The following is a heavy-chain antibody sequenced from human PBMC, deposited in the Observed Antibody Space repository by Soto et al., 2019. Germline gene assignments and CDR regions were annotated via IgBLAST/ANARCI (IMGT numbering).Heavy chain of an antibody. V-gene: IGHV1-69*08. CDR2: IIPILGIA. CDR1: GGTFSSYT. Sequence: QVQLVQSGAEVKKPGSSVKVSCKASGGTFSSYTISWVRQAPGQGLEWMGRIIPILGIANYAQKFQGRVTITADNSTSTAYMELSSLRSEDTAVYYCARDCRDYYGSGSSNDAFDIWGQGTMVTVSS. CDR3: ARDCRDYYGSGSSNDAFDI. D-gene: IGHD3-10*01. J-gene: IGHJ3*02.